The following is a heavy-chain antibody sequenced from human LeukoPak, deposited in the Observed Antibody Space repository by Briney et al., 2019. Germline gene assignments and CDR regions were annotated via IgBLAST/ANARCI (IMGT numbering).Heavy chain of an antibody. CDR3: ARDLKRTVGATTTSDY. CDR2: ISAHNGDT. CDR1: GYTFTSYG. V-gene: IGHV1-18*01. J-gene: IGHJ4*02. Sequence: ASVKVSCKASGYTFTSYGISWVRQAPGQGLEWMGWISAHNGDTNYAQKFQGRVSMTTDTSTSTGYMELRSLTSDDTAGYYCARDLKRTVGATTTSDYWGQGTLVTVSS. D-gene: IGHD1-26*01.